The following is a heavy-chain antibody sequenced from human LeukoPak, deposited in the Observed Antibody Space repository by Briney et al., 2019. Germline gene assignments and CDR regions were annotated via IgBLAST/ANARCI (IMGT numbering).Heavy chain of an antibody. D-gene: IGHD3-22*01. CDR3: ARVFYGSSGYYSYYYYYYMDV. V-gene: IGHV4-59*11. Sequence: SETLSLICTVSGGSISSHYWSWIRQPPGKGLEWIGYIYYSGSTNYNASLKSRVTISVDTSKNQFSLKLSSVTAADTAVYYCARVFYGSSGYYSYYYYYYMDVWGKGTTVTVSS. CDR2: IYYSGST. J-gene: IGHJ6*03. CDR1: GGSISSHY.